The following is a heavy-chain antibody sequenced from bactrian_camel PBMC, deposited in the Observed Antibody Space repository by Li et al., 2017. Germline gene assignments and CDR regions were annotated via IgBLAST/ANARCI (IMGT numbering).Heavy chain of an antibody. CDR1: GYSVSQGY. J-gene: IGHJ4*01. CDR3: AASYGLCSFNARYDY. D-gene: IGHD3*01. Sequence: VQLVESGGGSVQAGGSLRLSCEASGYSVSQGYMAWFRQAPGKEREGAAAIDRAGSPTYTYSVKDRFTISKDNAKNTLYLQMNSLKPEDTAMYYCAASYGLCSFNARYDYWGQGTQVTVS. CDR2: IDRAGSP. V-gene: IGHV3S53*01.